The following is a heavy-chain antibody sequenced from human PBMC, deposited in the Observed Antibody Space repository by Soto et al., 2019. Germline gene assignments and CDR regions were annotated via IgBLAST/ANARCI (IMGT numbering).Heavy chain of an antibody. CDR1: GVSVSSGSFY. CDR2: GSYSGTT. D-gene: IGHD4-17*01. CDR3: ARGATVTQYDY. Sequence: SETLSLTCTVSGVSVSSGSFYWAWIRQPPGKGLEWIGFGSYSGTTNYKPSLKSRVTISVDTSRSQISLKVSSLTAAGTAVYYCARGATVTQYDYWGQGTLVTVSS. J-gene: IGHJ4*02. V-gene: IGHV4-61*01.